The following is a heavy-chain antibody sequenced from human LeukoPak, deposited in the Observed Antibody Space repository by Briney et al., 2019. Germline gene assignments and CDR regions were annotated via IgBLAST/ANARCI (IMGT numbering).Heavy chain of an antibody. D-gene: IGHD6-13*01. CDR1: GGSVTSYY. Sequence: PSETLSLTCTVSGGSVTSYYCNWVRQPPGRGLEWIGYIYCSGGTNYNPSLESRVTISLDTAKNQFSLKLRSVTAEDTAVYYCATTGATSPSSASWFNIEYWGQGTLVPVSS. CDR3: ATTGATSPSSASWFNIEY. CDR2: IYCSGGT. V-gene: IGHV4-59*08. J-gene: IGHJ4*02.